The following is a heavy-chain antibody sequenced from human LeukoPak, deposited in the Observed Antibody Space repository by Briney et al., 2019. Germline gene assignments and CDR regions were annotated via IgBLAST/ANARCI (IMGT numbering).Heavy chain of an antibody. D-gene: IGHD2-15*01. CDR1: GFTFSSSS. Sequence: GGSLRLSCEASGFTFSSSSMNWVRQAPGKGLERVSSISSSSSYIYYADSLKGRFTISRDNAKNSLYLQMNSLGAEDTAVYYCARGCSGGSCYSSPGWFDPWGQGTLVSASS. CDR2: ISSSSSYI. J-gene: IGHJ5*02. CDR3: ARGCSGGSCYSSPGWFDP. V-gene: IGHV3-21*01.